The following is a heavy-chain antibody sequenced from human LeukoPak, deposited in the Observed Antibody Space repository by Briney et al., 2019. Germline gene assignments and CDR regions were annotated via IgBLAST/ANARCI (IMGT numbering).Heavy chain of an antibody. Sequence: ASVKVSCKASGGTFSSYAISWVRQAPGQGLEWMGGIIPIFGTANYAQKFQGRVTITADESTSTAYMELSSLRSEDTAVYYCARSPDSSGWYPENEEFDYWGQGTLVTVSS. V-gene: IGHV1-69*13. J-gene: IGHJ4*02. CDR1: GGTFSSYA. CDR2: IIPIFGTA. CDR3: ARSPDSSGWYPENEEFDY. D-gene: IGHD6-19*01.